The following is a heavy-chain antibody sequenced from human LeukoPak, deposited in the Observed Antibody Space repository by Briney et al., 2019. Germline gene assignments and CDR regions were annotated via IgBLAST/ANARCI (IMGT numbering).Heavy chain of an antibody. Sequence: SVKVSCKASGGTFSSYAISWVRQAPGQGLEWMGGIIPIFGTANYAQKFQGRDTITADESTSTAYMELSSLRSEDTAVYYCARDRKWLKSYYGMDVWGQGTTVTVSS. V-gene: IGHV1-69*13. CDR3: ARDRKWLKSYYGMDV. D-gene: IGHD3-22*01. J-gene: IGHJ6*02. CDR1: GGTFSSYA. CDR2: IIPIFGTA.